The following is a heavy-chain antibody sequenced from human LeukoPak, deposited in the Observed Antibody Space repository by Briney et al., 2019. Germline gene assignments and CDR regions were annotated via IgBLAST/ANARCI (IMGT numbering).Heavy chain of an antibody. CDR3: ARAGGALWFGELFQYYYGMDV. CDR2: ISAYNGNT. J-gene: IGHJ6*02. CDR1: GYTFTSYG. Sequence: GASVKVSCKASGYTFTSYGISWVRQAPGQGLEWMGWISAYNGNTNYAQELQGRVTMTTDTSTSTAYMELRSLRSDDTAVYYCARAGGALWFGELFQYYYGMDVWGQGTTVTVSS. V-gene: IGHV1-18*01. D-gene: IGHD3-10*01.